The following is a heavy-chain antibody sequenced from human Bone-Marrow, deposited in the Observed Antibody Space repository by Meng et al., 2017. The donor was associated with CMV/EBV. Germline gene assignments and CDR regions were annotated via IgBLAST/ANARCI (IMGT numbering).Heavy chain of an antibody. CDR3: ARGLPGSSTGNWFDP. J-gene: IGHJ5*02. D-gene: IGHD6-6*01. Sequence: SETLSLTCAVYGGSFSGYYWSWNRQPPGKGLEWIGEINHSGSTNYNPSLKSRVTISVDTSKNQFSLKLSSVTAADTAVYYCARGLPGSSTGNWFDPWGQGTLVTVSS. CDR2: INHSGST. CDR1: GGSFSGYY. V-gene: IGHV4-34*01.